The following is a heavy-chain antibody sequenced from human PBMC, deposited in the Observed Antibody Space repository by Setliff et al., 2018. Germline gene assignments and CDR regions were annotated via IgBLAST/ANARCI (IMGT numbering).Heavy chain of an antibody. CDR1: GFDFTKAW. CDR3: SSVSQSDWYFDL. Sequence: GESLRLSCTMSGFDFTKAWVSWVRQASGKGLEWVGRIRSKANSYATAYTASVKGRFTISRDDSKNTAYLQMNSLKTEDTAVYYCSSVSQSDWYFDLWGRGTLVTVSS. V-gene: IGHV3-73*01. J-gene: IGHJ2*01. CDR2: IRSKANSYAT.